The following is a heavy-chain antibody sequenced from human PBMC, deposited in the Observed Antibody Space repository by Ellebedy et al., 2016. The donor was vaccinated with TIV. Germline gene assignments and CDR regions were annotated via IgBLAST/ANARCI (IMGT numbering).Heavy chain of an antibody. Sequence: GESLKISCDTAGYTFTNYWINWVRHMPGKGLEWMGRIEPGDSQTRYSPSFEGHVTISADKSISSSYLEWSNLKASDTAVYFCARQRTSATAPMGYYGLDVWGQGTTVTVSS. J-gene: IGHJ6*02. CDR3: ARQRTSATAPMGYYGLDV. V-gene: IGHV5-10-1*01. CDR2: IEPGDSQT. CDR1: GYTFTNYW.